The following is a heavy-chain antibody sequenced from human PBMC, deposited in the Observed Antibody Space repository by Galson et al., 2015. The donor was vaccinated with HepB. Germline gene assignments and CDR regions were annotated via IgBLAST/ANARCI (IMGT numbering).Heavy chain of an antibody. V-gene: IGHV1-24*01. CDR2: FTPEDGET. CDR3: ATRGRYCSGWNYCYY. Sequence: SVKVSCKASGHTLTELSMHWVRQAPGKGLEWMGGFTPEDGETIYAQKFQGRVTMTEDTSTNTAYMELSSLRSEDTAVYYCATRGRYCSGWNYCYYWGQGTLVTVSS. D-gene: IGHD6-19*01. J-gene: IGHJ4*02. CDR1: GHTLTELS.